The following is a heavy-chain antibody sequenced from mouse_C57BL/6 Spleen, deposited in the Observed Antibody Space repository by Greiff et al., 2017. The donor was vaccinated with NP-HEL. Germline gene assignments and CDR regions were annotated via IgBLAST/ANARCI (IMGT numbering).Heavy chain of an antibody. CDR3: ARPEYYGSSYWYFDV. D-gene: IGHD1-1*01. V-gene: IGHV7-3*01. Sequence: EVKVVESGGGLVQPGGSLSLSCAASGFTFTDYYMSWVRQPPGQALEWLGFIRNKANGYTTEYSASVKGRFTISRDNSQSILYLQMNALRAEDSATYYCARPEYYGSSYWYFDVWGTGTTVTVSS. CDR1: GFTFTDYY. CDR2: IRNKANGYTT. J-gene: IGHJ1*03.